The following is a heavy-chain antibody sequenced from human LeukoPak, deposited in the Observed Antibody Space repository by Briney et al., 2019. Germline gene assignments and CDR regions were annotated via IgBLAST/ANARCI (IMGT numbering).Heavy chain of an antibody. J-gene: IGHJ4*02. V-gene: IGHV4-59*08. D-gene: IGHD1-26*01. Sequence: PSETLSLTCSVSNGSISTYYWSWIRQSPGKGLEWIGYISYGGATTYNPSLKRRVTISADSPKNHFSLRLTSLTAADTALYYCARHGGTLDYFDSWGPGSLVTVSS. CDR2: ISYGGAT. CDR3: ARHGGTLDYFDS. CDR1: NGSISTYY.